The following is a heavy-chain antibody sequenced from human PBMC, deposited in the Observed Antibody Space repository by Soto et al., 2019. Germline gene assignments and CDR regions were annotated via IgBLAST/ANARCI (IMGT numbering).Heavy chain of an antibody. V-gene: IGHV3-21*02. CDR2: ISSTSNNM. D-gene: IGHD1-1*01. Sequence: EVQLVESGGGLVKPGESLRLSCAGSGFTFSGYSMNWVRQAPGKGLEWVSSISSTSNNMYYADSVKGRFTMSRDNAKKSLYLQMNSLRVDDTAVYYCARDLASATGTFDYWGQGTRVTVSS. CDR1: GFTFSGYS. CDR3: ARDLASATGTFDY. J-gene: IGHJ4*02.